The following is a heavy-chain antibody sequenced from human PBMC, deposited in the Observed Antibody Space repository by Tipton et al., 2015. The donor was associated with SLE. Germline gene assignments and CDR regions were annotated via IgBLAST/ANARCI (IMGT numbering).Heavy chain of an antibody. D-gene: IGHD2-2*01. CDR3: SRLGKEYQLLKRFYYFDS. CDR2: VNHSGST. Sequence: TLSLTCAVYGGSFSGYYWSWIRQPRGKGLEWIGEVNHSGSTNYNPSLKSRVTISVDTSKNQFSLKLNSVTAADTAVYYCSRLGKEYQLLKRFYYFDSWGQGTLVTVSS. J-gene: IGHJ4*02. CDR1: GGSFSGYY. V-gene: IGHV4-34*01.